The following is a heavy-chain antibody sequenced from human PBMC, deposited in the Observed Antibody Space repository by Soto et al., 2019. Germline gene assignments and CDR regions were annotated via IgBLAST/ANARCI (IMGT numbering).Heavy chain of an antibody. J-gene: IGHJ4*02. D-gene: IGHD2-15*01. V-gene: IGHV4-30-2*01. CDR3: ATMGTPATGLYFFDY. Sequence: SETLSLTCAVSGGSISSGGYSWSWIRQPPGKGLEWIGYIYHSGSTYCNPSLKSRVTISVDRSKNQFSLKLSSVTAADTAVYYCATMGTPATGLYFFDYWGQGSLVTVSS. CDR1: GGSISSGGYS. CDR2: IYHSGST.